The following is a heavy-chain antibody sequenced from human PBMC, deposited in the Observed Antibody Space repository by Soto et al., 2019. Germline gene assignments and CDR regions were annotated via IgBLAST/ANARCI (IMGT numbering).Heavy chain of an antibody. J-gene: IGHJ4*02. V-gene: IGHV4-30-4*01. CDR1: GGSISSGDYY. CDR3: ARERSNYYFDY. Sequence: TSETLSLTCTVSGGSISSGDYYWSWIRQPPGKGLEWIGYIYYSGSTYYNPSLKSRVTISVDTSKNQFSLKLSSVTAADTAVYYCARERSNYYFDYWGQGTLVTV. CDR2: IYYSGST.